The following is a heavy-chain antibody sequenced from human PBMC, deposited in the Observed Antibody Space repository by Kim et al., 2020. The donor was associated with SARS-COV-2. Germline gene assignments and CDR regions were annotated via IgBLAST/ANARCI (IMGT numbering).Heavy chain of an antibody. CDR2: ISGSGGST. D-gene: IGHD4-17*01. V-gene: IGHV3-23*01. CDR1: GFTFSSYA. Sequence: GGSLRLSCAASGFTFSSYAMSWVRQAPGKGLEWVSAISGSGGSTYYADSVKGRFTISRDNSKNTLYLQMNSLRAEDTAVYYCAKPDEGMTTVTTFNYWGQGTLVTVSS. CDR3: AKPDEGMTTVTTFNY. J-gene: IGHJ4*02.